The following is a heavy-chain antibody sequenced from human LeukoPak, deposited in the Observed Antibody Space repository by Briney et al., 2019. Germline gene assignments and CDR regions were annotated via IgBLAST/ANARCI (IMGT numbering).Heavy chain of an antibody. D-gene: IGHD3-22*01. V-gene: IGHV3-7*01. J-gene: IGHJ4*02. CDR2: IKQDGSEK. CDR1: GFTFSSYW. CDR3: ASHYDSSGYYYLYY. Sequence: GGSLRLSCAASGFTFSSYWMSWVRQAPGKGLEWVANIKQDGSEKYYMDSVKGRLTISRDNAKNSLYLQMNSLRAEDTAVYYCASHYDSSGYYYLYYWGQGTLVTVSS.